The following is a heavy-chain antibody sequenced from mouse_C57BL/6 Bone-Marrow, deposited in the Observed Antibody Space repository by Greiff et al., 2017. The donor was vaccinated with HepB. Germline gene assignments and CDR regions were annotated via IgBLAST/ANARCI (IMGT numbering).Heavy chain of an antibody. CDR1: GYTFTSYW. V-gene: IGHV1-59*01. J-gene: IGHJ1*03. CDR3: ARESTDWDFDV. Sequence: QVQLQQPGAELVRPGTSVKLSCKASGYTFTSYWMHWVKQRPGQGLEWIGVIDPSDSYTNYNQKFKGKATLTVDTSSSTAYMQLSSLTSEDSAVYNCARESTDWDFDVWGTGTTVTVSS. CDR2: IDPSDSYT. D-gene: IGHD5-1*01.